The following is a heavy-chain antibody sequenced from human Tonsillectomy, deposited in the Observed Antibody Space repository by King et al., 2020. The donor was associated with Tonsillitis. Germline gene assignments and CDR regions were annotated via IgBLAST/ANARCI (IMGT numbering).Heavy chain of an antibody. V-gene: IGHV3-33*05. CDR3: ARERLYSSGWGIDY. CDR2: ISFDASRE. J-gene: IGHJ4*02. CDR1: GFDFRSYG. Sequence: VQLVESGGGVVQPGGSLRLSCASSGFDFRSYGMHWVRQAPGKGLEWVAVISFDASRENYADSVKGRFTISRDNSKNTLYLQMNSLRAEDTAVYYCARERLYSSGWGIDYRGQGSLVTVSS. D-gene: IGHD6-19*01.